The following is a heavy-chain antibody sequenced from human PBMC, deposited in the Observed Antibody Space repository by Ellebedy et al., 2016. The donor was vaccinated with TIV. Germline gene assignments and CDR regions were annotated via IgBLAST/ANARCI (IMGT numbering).Heavy chain of an antibody. CDR3: ATPKSRGQKYGMDV. Sequence: ASVKVSCXASGYTFTSYAMHWVRQAPGQRLEWMGWINAGNGNTKYSQKFQGRVTITRDTSASTAYMELRSLRPDDTAVYYCATPKSRGQKYGMDVWGQGTTVTVSS. V-gene: IGHV1-3*01. J-gene: IGHJ6*02. CDR1: GYTFTSYA. CDR2: INAGNGNT.